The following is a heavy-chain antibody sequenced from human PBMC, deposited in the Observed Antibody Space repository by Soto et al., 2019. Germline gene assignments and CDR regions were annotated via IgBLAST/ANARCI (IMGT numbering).Heavy chain of an antibody. CDR3: VRVVAIPGYPDN. D-gene: IGHD5-12*01. Sequence: QVQLVQSGAEVRQPASSVKVSCKTSGATFSSYAITWVRQAPGQGLEWMGGIVPTVDTSTYAQKFRGRVTITADKFTNTVCVELRSLTSDDTAVYYCVRVVAIPGYPDNWGQGTLVTVSS. J-gene: IGHJ4*02. CDR2: IVPTVDTS. CDR1: GATFSSYA. V-gene: IGHV1-69*14.